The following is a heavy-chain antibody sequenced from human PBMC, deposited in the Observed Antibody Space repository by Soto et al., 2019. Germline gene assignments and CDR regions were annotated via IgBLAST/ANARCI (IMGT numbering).Heavy chain of an antibody. CDR2: ISSSGYI. CDR3: ARDCSGGSCYPGMDV. D-gene: IGHD2-15*01. J-gene: IGHJ6*02. Sequence: GGSLRLSCAASGFNFNSYTINWVRQAPGKRLGWLSSISSSGYIFSTDSVRGRFTISRDNAKNSVYLQINSLRAEDTAVYFCARDCSGGSCYPGMDVWGQGTTVTVSS. CDR1: GFNFNSYT. V-gene: IGHV3-21*01.